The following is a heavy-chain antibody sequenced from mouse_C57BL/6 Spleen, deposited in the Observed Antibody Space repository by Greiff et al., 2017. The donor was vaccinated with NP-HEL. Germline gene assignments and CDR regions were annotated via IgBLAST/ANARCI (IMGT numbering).Heavy chain of an antibody. J-gene: IGHJ2*01. V-gene: IGHV1-76*01. D-gene: IGHD1-1*01. CDR3: ARSGATIVPYFDY. Sequence: QVHVKQSGAELVRPGASVKLSCKASGYTFTDYYINWVKQRPGQGLEWIARIYPGSGNTYYNEKFKGKATLTAEKSSSTAYMQLSSLTSEDSAVYFCARSGATIVPYFDYWGQGTTLTVSS. CDR2: IYPGSGNT. CDR1: GYTFTDYY.